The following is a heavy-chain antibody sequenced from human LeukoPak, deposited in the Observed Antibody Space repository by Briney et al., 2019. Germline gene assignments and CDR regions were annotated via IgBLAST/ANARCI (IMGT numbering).Heavy chain of an antibody. Sequence: GGSLRLSCAASGFTFSSYWMHWVRQAPGKGLEWVSHIDTDGTSTDYADSVKGRFTITRDNAKNTLYLQMNSLRAEDTAVYYCARVTYGNPCFDYWGQGTLVTVSS. CDR1: GFTFSSYW. CDR3: ARVTYGNPCFDY. J-gene: IGHJ4*02. V-gene: IGHV3-74*01. D-gene: IGHD4-23*01. CDR2: IDTDGTST.